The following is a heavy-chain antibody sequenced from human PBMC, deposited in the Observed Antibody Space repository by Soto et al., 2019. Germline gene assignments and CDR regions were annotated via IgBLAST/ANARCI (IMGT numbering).Heavy chain of an antibody. CDR2: ISYDGSNK. CDR1: GFTFSSYG. CDR3: ASRDDGDAAMAD. Sequence: QVQLVESGGGVVQPGRSLRLSCADSGFTFSSYGMHWVRQAPGKGLEWVAVISYDGSNKYYADSVKGRYTTSRDNSKNTLYLQMSSLRAEDTAVDYCASRDDGDAAMADWGEGTRVTVSS. V-gene: IGHV3-30*03. D-gene: IGHD5-18*01. J-gene: IGHJ4*02.